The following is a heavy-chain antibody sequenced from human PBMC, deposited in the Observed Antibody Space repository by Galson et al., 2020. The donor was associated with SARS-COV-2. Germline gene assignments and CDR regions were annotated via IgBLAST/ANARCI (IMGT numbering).Heavy chain of an antibody. CDR2: FDPEDGET. V-gene: IGHV1-24*01. CDR1: GYTLTELS. J-gene: IGHJ5*02. Sequence: ASVKVSCKVSGYTLTELSMHWVRQAPGKGLEWMGGFDPEDGETIYAQKFQGRVTMTEDTSTDTAYMELSSLRSEDTAVYYCATTGAMVRGGFWFDPWGQGTLVTVSS. CDR3: ATTGAMVRGGFWFDP. D-gene: IGHD3-10*01.